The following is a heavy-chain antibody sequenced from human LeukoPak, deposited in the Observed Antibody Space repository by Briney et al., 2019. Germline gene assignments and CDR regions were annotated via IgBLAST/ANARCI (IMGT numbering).Heavy chain of an antibody. CDR1: GGSISRGGYS. V-gene: IGHV4-30-2*01. CDR3: ARSVGRDAFDI. J-gene: IGHJ3*02. Sequence: SQTLSLTCAVSGGSISRGGYSWSWIRQPPGKGLEWIGYIYHSGSTFYNPSLKSRVAISVDRSKNQFSLKLSSVTAADTAVYYCARSVGRDAFDIWGQGTMVTVSS. CDR2: IYHSGST. D-gene: IGHD2-2*01.